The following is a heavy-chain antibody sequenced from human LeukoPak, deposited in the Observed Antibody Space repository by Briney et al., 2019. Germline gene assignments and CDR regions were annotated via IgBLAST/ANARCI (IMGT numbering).Heavy chain of an antibody. CDR1: GYTFTNYF. D-gene: IGHD4-23*01. CDR3: ARDGDYHGNSVHFDY. Sequence: GASVKVSCKTSGYTFTNYFIHWVRQAPGQGLEWMGIINPSGGSTTFSPKFQGRITLTRDTSTNTVYLDLSSLRPEDTAVYYCARDGDYHGNSVHFDYWGQGTQVTVSS. CDR2: INPSGGST. V-gene: IGHV1-46*01. J-gene: IGHJ4*02.